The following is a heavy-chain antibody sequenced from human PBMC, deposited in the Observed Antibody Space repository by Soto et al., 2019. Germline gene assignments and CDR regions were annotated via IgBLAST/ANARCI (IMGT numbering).Heavy chain of an antibody. CDR3: ARVVDVSGYNFDY. V-gene: IGHV4-59*01. Sequence: SETLSLTCTVSGGSISSYYWSWIRQPPGKGLEWIGYIYYSGSTNYNPSLKSRFTISVDTSKNQFSLKLSSVTAADTAVYYCARVVDVSGYNFDYWGQGTLVTVSS. J-gene: IGHJ4*02. CDR1: GGSISSYY. D-gene: IGHD3-3*01. CDR2: IYYSGST.